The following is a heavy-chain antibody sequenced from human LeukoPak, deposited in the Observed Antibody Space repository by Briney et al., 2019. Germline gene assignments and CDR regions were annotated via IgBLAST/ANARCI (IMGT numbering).Heavy chain of an antibody. CDR1: GFTFTSYW. D-gene: IGHD1-7*01. CDR2: IGGSESIV. J-gene: IGHJ4*02. V-gene: IGHV3-11*01. CDR3: AREMVAGTFDS. Sequence: GGSLRLSCAASGFTFTSYWLGWVRQAPGKGLEWISDIGGSESIVSYGGSVRGRFTASRDFAMNSLFLQLNSLSADDTAVYYCAREMVAGTFDSWGQGTLVTVSS.